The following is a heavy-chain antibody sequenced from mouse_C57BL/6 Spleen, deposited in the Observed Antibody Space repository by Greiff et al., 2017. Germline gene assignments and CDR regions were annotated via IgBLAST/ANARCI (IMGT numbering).Heavy chain of an antibody. J-gene: IGHJ2*01. V-gene: IGHV1-59*01. D-gene: IGHD2-1*01. CDR1: GYTFTSYW. CDR3: ARGYYGNPFDY. CDR2: IDPSDSYT. Sequence: QVQLKQPGAELVRPGTSVKLSCKASGYTFTSYWMHWVKQRPGQGLEWIGVIDPSDSYTNYNQKFKGKATLTVDTSSSTAYMQLSSLTSEDSAVYYCARGYYGNPFDYWGQGTTLTVSS.